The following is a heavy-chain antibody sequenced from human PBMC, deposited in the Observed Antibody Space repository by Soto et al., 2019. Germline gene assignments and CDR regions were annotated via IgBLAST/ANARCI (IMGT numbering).Heavy chain of an antibody. J-gene: IGHJ4*02. CDR2: ISYDGSNK. CDR1: GFTFSSYA. D-gene: IGHD2-2*01. Sequence: QVQLVESGGGVVQPGRSLRLSCAASGFTFSSYAMHWVRQAPGKGLEWVAVISYDGSNKYYADSVKGRFAISRDNSKNTLYLQMNSLRAEDTAVYYCARDSDVLVPAAMDHFLDYWGQGTLVTVSS. V-gene: IGHV3-30*09. CDR3: ARDSDVLVPAAMDHFLDY.